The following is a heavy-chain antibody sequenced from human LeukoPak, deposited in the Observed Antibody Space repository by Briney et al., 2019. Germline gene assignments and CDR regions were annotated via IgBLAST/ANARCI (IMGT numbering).Heavy chain of an antibody. D-gene: IGHD6-19*01. J-gene: IGHJ4*02. CDR2: VGNDEKTI. CDR1: GFTFTGPS. CDR3: AKVPPYSSGWYGYYFDY. V-gene: IGHV3-30*04. Sequence: GGSLRLSCVASGFTFTGPSMHWVRQAPGKGLEWVAVVGNDEKTIFYADSVKGRFTISRDNSKNTLYLQMNSLRAEDTAVYYCAKVPPYSSGWYGYYFDYWGQGTLVTVSS.